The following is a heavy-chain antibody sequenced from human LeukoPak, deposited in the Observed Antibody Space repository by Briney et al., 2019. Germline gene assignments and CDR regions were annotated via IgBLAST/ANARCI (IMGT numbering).Heavy chain of an antibody. V-gene: IGHV3-21*01. J-gene: IGHJ6*03. D-gene: IGHD1-26*01. CDR1: GFTFSSYS. CDR2: ISSSSSYI. Sequence: GGSLRLSCAASGFTFSSYSMNWVRQAPGKGLEGVSSISSSSSYIYYADSVKGRFTISRDNAKNSLYLQMNSLRAEDTAVYYCAREGSGSERDYYYYYMDVWGKGTTVTVSS. CDR3: AREGSGSERDYYYYYMDV.